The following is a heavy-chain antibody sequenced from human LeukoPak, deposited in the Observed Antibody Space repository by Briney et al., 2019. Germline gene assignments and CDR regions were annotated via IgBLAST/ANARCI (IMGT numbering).Heavy chain of an antibody. Sequence: GGSLRLSCAASGFTFSFYWLSWVRQAPGKGLEWVASIKQDGTEEQYVDSVKGRFTISRDTAKSSLYLQMNSLRGEDTAVYYCAFGGVIAWYFDYGGQGTLVTVSS. V-gene: IGHV3-7*01. J-gene: IGHJ4*02. CDR2: IKQDGTEE. CDR1: GFTFSFYW. D-gene: IGHD3-16*02. CDR3: AFGGVIAWYFDY.